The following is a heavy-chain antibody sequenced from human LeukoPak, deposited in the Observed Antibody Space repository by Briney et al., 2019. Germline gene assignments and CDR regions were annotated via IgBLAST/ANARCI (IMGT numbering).Heavy chain of an antibody. CDR3: ARSDGYGLVGI. D-gene: IGHD3-10*01. J-gene: IGHJ3*02. CDR1: GGSISSSSYY. CDR2: IYYSGST. V-gene: IGHV4-39*07. Sequence: SETLSVTCTVSGGSISSSSYYWGWIRQPPGKGLEWIGGIYYSGSTYYNPSLKSRVTISVDTSKNQFSLKLSSVTAADTAVYYCARSDGYGLVGIWGQGTMVTVSS.